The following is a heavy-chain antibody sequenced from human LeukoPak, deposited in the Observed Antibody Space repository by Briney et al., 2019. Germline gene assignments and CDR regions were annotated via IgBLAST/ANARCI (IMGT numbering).Heavy chain of an antibody. CDR3: ARGGVGATTMPDWYFDL. Sequence: SETLSLTCAIYGGSFSGYYWSWIRQPPGKGLECIGEINHSASTNYNPSLKSRVTISVDTSKNQFSLKLSSVTAADTAVYYCARGGVGATTMPDWYFDLWGRGTLVTVSS. CDR2: INHSAST. D-gene: IGHD1-26*01. J-gene: IGHJ2*01. CDR1: GGSFSGYY. V-gene: IGHV4-34*01.